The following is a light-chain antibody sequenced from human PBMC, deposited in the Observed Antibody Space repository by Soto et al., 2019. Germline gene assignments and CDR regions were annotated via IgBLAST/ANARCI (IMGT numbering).Light chain of an antibody. CDR1: SSDVGGYNY. CDR2: NVN. J-gene: IGLJ1*01. V-gene: IGLV2-14*01. CDR3: SSFTSSTTYV. Sequence: QSVLTQHASVSGSPGQSIPISFTGTSSDVGGYNYVSWYQQHPGEVPKLIIFNVNNRPSGVSNRFSGSKSGNTASLTISGLQAEDEADYYCSSFTSSTTYVFGTGTKVTAL.